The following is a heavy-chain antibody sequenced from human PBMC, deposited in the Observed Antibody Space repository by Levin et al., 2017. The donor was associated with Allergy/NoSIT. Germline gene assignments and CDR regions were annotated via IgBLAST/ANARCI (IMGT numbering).Heavy chain of an antibody. CDR1: GGSVSSGVYY. D-gene: IGHD1-14*01. J-gene: IGHJ4*02. Sequence: SQTLSLTCTVSGGSVSSGVYYWGWIRQHPGKGLECIGYIHPSGSTNYNPSLNSRVTMSVDMSKNQISLKMISVTAADTAVYYCARGRDAYKLGCWGQGTLVTVSS. CDR3: ARGRDAYKLGC. V-gene: IGHV4-31*03. CDR2: IHPSGST.